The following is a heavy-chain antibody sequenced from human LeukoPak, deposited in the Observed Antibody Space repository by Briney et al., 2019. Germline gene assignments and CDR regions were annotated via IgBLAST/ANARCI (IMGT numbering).Heavy chain of an antibody. CDR1: GFTFSTFA. Sequence: GGSLRLSCAASGFTFSTFAMIWVRQPPGKGLEWVSSIFPIGCEIHYADSVRGRFTISRDNSKSTLSLQMNSLRAEDTAIYYCAREARGGYYDSSGYFARDAFDIWGQGTMVTVSS. V-gene: IGHV3-23*01. CDR3: AREARGGYYDSSGYFARDAFDI. CDR2: IFPIGCEI. J-gene: IGHJ3*02. D-gene: IGHD3-22*01.